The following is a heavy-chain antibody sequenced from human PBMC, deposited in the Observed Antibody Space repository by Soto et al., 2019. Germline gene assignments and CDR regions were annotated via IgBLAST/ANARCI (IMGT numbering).Heavy chain of an antibody. D-gene: IGHD2-21*01. CDR2: ISSSLSTI. CDR1: GFTFSSYS. Sequence: EVQLVESGGGLVQPGASLRLSCAASGFTFSSYSINWVRQAPGKGLEWVSYISSSLSTISYADSVKGRFTISRDNARNSLYLQMNSLRDEDTAVYFCARDPSPHRVPWYFDLWGRGTLVTVSS. V-gene: IGHV3-48*02. CDR3: ARDPSPHRVPWYFDL. J-gene: IGHJ2*01.